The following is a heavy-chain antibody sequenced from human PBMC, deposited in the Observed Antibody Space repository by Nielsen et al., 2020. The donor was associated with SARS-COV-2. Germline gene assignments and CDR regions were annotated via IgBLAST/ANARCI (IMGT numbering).Heavy chain of an antibody. V-gene: IGHV3-30-3*01. CDR1: GFTFSSYA. J-gene: IGHJ3*02. CDR3: ARDSRDSSGLDAFEI. Sequence: GESLKISCAASGFTFSSYAMHWVRQAPGKGLEWVAVISYDGSNKYYADSVKGRFTISRDNSKNTLYLQMNSLRAEDTAVYYCARDSRDSSGLDAFEIRGQGTMVTVSS. CDR2: ISYDGSNK. D-gene: IGHD3-22*01.